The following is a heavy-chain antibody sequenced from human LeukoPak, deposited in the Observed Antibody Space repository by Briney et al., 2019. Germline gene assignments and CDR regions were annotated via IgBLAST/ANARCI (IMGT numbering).Heavy chain of an antibody. Sequence: GGSLRLSCAASGFTFSGYGMHWVRQAPGKGLEWVAVIWYDGSNKYYADSVKGRFTISRDNSKNTLYLQMNSLRAEDTAVYYCARDRYIVLMVYEFDPWGQGTLVTVSS. CDR2: IWYDGSNK. CDR1: GFTFSGYG. V-gene: IGHV3-33*01. J-gene: IGHJ5*02. CDR3: ARDRYIVLMVYEFDP. D-gene: IGHD2-8*01.